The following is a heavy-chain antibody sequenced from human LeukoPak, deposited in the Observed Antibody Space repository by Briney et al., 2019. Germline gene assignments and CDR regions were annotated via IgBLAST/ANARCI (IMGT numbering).Heavy chain of an antibody. CDR1: GGSISSYY. V-gene: IGHV4-59*08. CDR3: ARRVRGVNWFDP. CDR2: IYYSGST. D-gene: IGHD3-10*01. J-gene: IGHJ5*02. Sequence: SSETLSLTCTVSGGSISSYYWSWIRQPPGKGLEWIGYIYYSGSTNYNPSLKSRVTISVDTSKNQFSLKLSSVTAADTAVCYCARRVRGVNWFDPWGQGTLVTVSS.